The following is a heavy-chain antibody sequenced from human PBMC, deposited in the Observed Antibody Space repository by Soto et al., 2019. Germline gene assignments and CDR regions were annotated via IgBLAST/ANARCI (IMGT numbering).Heavy chain of an antibody. CDR1: GYTFTSYG. Sequence: ASVKVSCKASGYTFTSYGISWVRQAPGQGLEWMGWISAYNGNTNYAQKLQGRVTMTTDTSTSTAYMELRSLRSDDTAVYYCARDRGTSCFCSSCYRSNWFDSRGQGTLVPGSS. J-gene: IGHJ5*01. CDR2: ISAYNGNT. CDR3: ARDRGTSCFCSSCYRSNWFDS. V-gene: IGHV1-18*01. D-gene: IGHD2-2*01.